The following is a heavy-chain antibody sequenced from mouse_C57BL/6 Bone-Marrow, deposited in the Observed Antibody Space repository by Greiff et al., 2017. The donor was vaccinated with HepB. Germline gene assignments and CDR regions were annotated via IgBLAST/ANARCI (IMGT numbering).Heavy chain of an antibody. Sequence: VQLKQPGAELVRPGSSVKLSCKASGYTFTSYWMDWVKQRPVQCLEWIGNIYPSDSENHYNQKFKDKATLTVDKSSSTAYMKLSSLTSEDSAVYYCAPLYYGSISLAMDYWGQGTSVTVSS. CDR3: APLYYGSISLAMDY. V-gene: IGHV1-61*01. D-gene: IGHD1-1*01. J-gene: IGHJ4*01. CDR2: IYPSDSEN. CDR1: GYTFTSYW.